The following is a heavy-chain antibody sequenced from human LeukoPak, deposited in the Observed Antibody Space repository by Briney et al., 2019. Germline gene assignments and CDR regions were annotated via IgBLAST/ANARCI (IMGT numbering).Heavy chain of an antibody. CDR3: AKGDKPVIAMVKFDY. V-gene: IGHV3-21*04. D-gene: IGHD5-18*01. J-gene: IGHJ4*02. CDR1: GFTFSAYN. Sequence: GGSLRLSCAASGFTFSAYNMNWVRQAPGKWLEWVSSISSSSTYIYYADSVKGRFTISRDNSKNTLYMQMNSLRAEDTAVYYCAKGDKPVIAMVKFDYWGQGTLVTVSS. CDR2: ISSSSTYI.